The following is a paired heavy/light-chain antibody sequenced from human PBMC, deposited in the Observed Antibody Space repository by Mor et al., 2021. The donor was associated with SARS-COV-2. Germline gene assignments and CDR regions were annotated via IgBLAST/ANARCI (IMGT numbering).Heavy chain of an antibody. J-gene: IGHJ4*02. CDR3: ARRVVVTAQGLYYFDY. CDR1: GYSFTSYW. Sequence: EVQLVQSGAQVKKPGESLKISCKGSGYSFTSYWIGWVRQMPGKGLEWMGIIYPDDSDTKYSPSFQGQFTISADKSISTAYLQWSSLKASDTAMYYCARRVVVTAQGLYYFDYWGQGTLVTVSS. D-gene: IGHD2-21*02. V-gene: IGHV5-51*01. CDR2: IYPDDSDT.
Light chain of an antibody. J-gene: IGKJ1*01. CDR1: QSVGSY. V-gene: IGKV3-15*01. Sequence: EVVMTQSPATLSVSPGESATLSCRASQSVGSYLAWYQQKPAQAPRLLIYGASTRATGIPARFSGSGSGTEFTLTISSLQSEDFAVYYCQQYNHWPPWAFGQGTKVEIK. CDR3: QQYNHWPPWA. CDR2: GAS.